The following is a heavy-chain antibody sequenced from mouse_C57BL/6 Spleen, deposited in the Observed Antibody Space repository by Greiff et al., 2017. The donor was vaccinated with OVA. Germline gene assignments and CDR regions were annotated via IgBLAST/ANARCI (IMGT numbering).Heavy chain of an antibody. CDR3: ERWGTEWDWYFDV. CDR2: INPNYGTP. J-gene: IGHJ1*03. V-gene: IGHV1-39*01. CDR1: GYSFTDYN. Sequence: VQLQQSGPELVKPGASVKISCKASGYSFTDYNMNWVKQSNGKSLEWIGVINPNYGTPSYNQKFKGKATLTVDQSSSTAYMQLNSLTSEDSAVYYCERWGTEWDWYFDVWGTGTTVTVSS.